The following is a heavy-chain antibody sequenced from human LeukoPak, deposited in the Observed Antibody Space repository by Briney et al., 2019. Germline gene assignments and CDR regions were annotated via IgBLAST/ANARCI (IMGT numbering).Heavy chain of an antibody. CDR3: AKDPRITMVRAFDY. CDR1: GFTFSNYA. Sequence: GGSLRLSCAASGFTFSNYAMSWVRQAPGKGLEWVSTVSGSGGSTYYADSVKGRFTISRDNSKNTLYLQMNSLRAEDTAVYYCAKDPRITMVRAFDYWGQGTLVTVSS. V-gene: IGHV3-23*01. J-gene: IGHJ4*02. CDR2: VSGSGGST. D-gene: IGHD3-10*01.